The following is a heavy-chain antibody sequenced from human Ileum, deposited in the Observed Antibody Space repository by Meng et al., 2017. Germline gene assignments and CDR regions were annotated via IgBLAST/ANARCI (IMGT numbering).Heavy chain of an antibody. CDR2: IHNTGNT. V-gene: IGHV4-59*02. CDR1: GASVSSGY. CDR3: ARGPPADF. J-gene: IGHJ4*02. Sequence: GSLRLSCTVSGASVSSGYWSWIRQPPGKGLEWIGYIHNTGNTNYNPSLQSRVTISVDTSKNQCSLNLRSVTAADTAVYYCARGPPADFWGPGTLVTVSS.